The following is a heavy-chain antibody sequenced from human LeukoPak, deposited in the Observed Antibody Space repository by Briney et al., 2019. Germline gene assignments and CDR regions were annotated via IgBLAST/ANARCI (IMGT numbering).Heavy chain of an antibody. CDR1: GGSFSGYY. CDR3: ARLVAAKGPFDY. V-gene: IGHV4-34*01. D-gene: IGHD2-15*01. J-gene: IGHJ4*02. CDR2: INHSGST. Sequence: SETLSLTCAVYGGSFSGYYWSWLRQPPGKGLEWIGEINHSGSTNYNPSLKSRVTISVDTSKNQFSLKLSSVTAADTAVYYCARLVAAKGPFDYWGQGTLVTVSS.